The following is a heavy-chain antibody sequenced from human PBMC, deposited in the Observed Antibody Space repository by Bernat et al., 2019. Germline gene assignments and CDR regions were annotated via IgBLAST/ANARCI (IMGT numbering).Heavy chain of an antibody. Sequence: EVQLVESGGGLIQPGGSLRLSCAASGFTVSSNYMSWVRQAPGKGLEWVSVIYSGGSTYYADSVKGRFTISRDNSKNTLYLQMNSLRAEDTAVYYCARDSSYGDWTHDYYFDYWGQGTLVTVSS. CDR3: ARDSSYGDWTHDYYFDY. D-gene: IGHD4-17*01. J-gene: IGHJ4*02. V-gene: IGHV3-53*01. CDR2: IYSGGST. CDR1: GFTVSSNY.